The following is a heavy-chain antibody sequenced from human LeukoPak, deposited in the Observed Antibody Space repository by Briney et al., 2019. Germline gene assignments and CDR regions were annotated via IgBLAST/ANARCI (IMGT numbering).Heavy chain of an antibody. CDR1: GGTFSSYA. D-gene: IGHD3-22*01. J-gene: IGHJ4*02. CDR3: ARADRTQNYYDSSGYYDY. CDR2: IIPIFGTA. V-gene: IGHV1-69*05. Sequence: ASVKVSCKASGGTFSSYAISWVRQAPGQGLEWMGGIIPIFGTANYAQKFQGRVTITTDESTSTAYMELSSLRSEDTAVYYCARADRTQNYYDSSGYYDYWGQGTLVTVSS.